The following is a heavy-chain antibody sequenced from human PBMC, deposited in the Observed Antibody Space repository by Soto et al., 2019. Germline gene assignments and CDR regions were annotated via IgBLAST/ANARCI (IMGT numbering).Heavy chain of an antibody. CDR2: IYYTGRT. Sequence: PXETLSLTCIVSGGSISSDDYYWSWIRQPPGKGLEWVGHIYYTGRTSYNPSLKSRLTISVDTSKNQFSLKLSSVSAADTAVYFCAGDRSNSPDYFDYWGQGTLVTVSS. J-gene: IGHJ4*02. V-gene: IGHV4-30-4*01. D-gene: IGHD6-6*01. CDR1: GGSISSDDYY. CDR3: AGDRSNSPDYFDY.